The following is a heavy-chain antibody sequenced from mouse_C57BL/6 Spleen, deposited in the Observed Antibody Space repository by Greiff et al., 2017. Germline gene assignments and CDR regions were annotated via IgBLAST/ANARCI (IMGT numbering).Heavy chain of an antibody. Sequence: QVQLKESGAELVRPGASVTLSCKASGYTFTDYEMHWVKQTPVHGLEWIGAIDPETGGTAYNQKFKGKAILTADKSSSTAYMELRSLTSEDSAVXYCTGTTVVEGYFDYWGQGTTLTVSS. D-gene: IGHD1-1*01. CDR3: TGTTVVEGYFDY. CDR2: IDPETGGT. J-gene: IGHJ2*01. V-gene: IGHV1-15*01. CDR1: GYTFTDYE.